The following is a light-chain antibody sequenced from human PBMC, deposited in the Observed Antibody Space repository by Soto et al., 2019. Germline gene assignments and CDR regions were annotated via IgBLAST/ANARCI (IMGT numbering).Light chain of an antibody. CDR1: QSVGSS. CDR2: GAS. CDR3: LQYNNWPEYT. Sequence: EMVLTQSPVTLSVSPREGATLSCRASQSVGSSLAWYQQKPGQPPRILIFGASTRVTGVPARFSGSGSGTEFTLTITSLQSDDFAVYYCLQYNNWPEYTFGQGTKVDIK. V-gene: IGKV3-15*01. J-gene: IGKJ2*01.